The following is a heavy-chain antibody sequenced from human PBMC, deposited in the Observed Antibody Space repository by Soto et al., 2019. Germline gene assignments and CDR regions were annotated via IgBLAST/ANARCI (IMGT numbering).Heavy chain of an antibody. D-gene: IGHD2-8*01. Sequence: QVQLVQSGAEVKKPGASVQVSCKASGYTFTGYYIHWVRQAPGRGLEWMGWISPDTGGTNYAQRFQDRVTMTRDTSISTAYMELKRLRSDDTAIYYFAKRGKVGVGVDWFDPWGQGTLVIVSS. CDR3: AKRGKVGVGVDWFDP. CDR1: GYTFTGYY. J-gene: IGHJ5*02. V-gene: IGHV1-2*02. CDR2: ISPDTGGT.